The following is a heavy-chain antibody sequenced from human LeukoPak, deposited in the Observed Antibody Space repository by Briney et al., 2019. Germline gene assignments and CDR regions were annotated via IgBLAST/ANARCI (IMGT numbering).Heavy chain of an antibody. CDR3: ASRPADTTWYGVFDY. J-gene: IGHJ4*02. CDR1: GGSINSHY. D-gene: IGHD3-10*01. V-gene: IGHV4-59*11. Sequence: SETLSLTCSVSGGSINSHYWSWIRQPPGKRLEWIGYIFNTGNTNYNPSLASRVTMSVDTSRAQFFLRLGPVTAADTAIYYCASRPADTTWYGVFDYWGQGTLVTVSS. CDR2: IFNTGNT.